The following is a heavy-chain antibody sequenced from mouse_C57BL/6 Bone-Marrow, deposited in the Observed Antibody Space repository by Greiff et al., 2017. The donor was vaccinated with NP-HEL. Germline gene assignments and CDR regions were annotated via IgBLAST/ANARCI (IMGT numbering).Heavy chain of an antibody. CDR3: ARDGYYEVWFAY. Sequence: DVKLQESGPGLVKPSQSLSLTCSVTGYSITSGYYWNWIRQFPGNKLEWMGYISYDGSNNYNPSLKNRISITRDTSKNQFFLKLNSVTTEDTATYYCARDGYYEVWFAYWGQGTLVTVSA. D-gene: IGHD2-3*01. J-gene: IGHJ3*01. CDR2: ISYDGSN. CDR1: GYSITSGYY. V-gene: IGHV3-6*01.